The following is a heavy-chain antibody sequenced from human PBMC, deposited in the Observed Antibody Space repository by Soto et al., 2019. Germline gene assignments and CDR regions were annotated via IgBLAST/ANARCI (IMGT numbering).Heavy chain of an antibody. Sequence: SETLSLTCTVSCGSISSYYWSWIRQPPGKGLEWIGYIYYSGSTNYNPSLKSRVTISVDTSKNQFSLKLSSVTAADTAVYYCARARDGSTIFGVVTSYYFVYWGQGTLVTVSS. D-gene: IGHD3-3*01. CDR3: ARARDGSTIFGVVTSYYFVY. J-gene: IGHJ4*02. CDR2: IYYSGST. V-gene: IGHV4-59*01. CDR1: CGSISSYY.